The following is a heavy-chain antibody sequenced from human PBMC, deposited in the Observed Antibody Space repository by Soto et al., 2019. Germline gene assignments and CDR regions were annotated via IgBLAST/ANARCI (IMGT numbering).Heavy chain of an antibody. CDR2: VFYTGFT. CDR1: GASISGSYYY. CDR3: ATSQKGYNWNYFDH. D-gene: IGHD1-20*01. Sequence: SXTLSLTCAFSGASISGSYYYWAWLRQSPVKGPEWIGSVFYTGFTSYNPSLESRVSVSVDTSKSQFSLKLSAVTAADTAVYYCATSQKGYNWNYFDHWGQGALVTVS. J-gene: IGHJ4*02. V-gene: IGHV4-39*01.